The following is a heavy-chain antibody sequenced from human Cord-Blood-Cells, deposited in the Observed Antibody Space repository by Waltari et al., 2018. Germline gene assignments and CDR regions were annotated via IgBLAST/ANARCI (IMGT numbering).Heavy chain of an antibody. CDR3: AKDVSITIFGVVSGMDV. V-gene: IGHV3-30*18. D-gene: IGHD3-3*01. J-gene: IGHJ6*02. Sequence: QVQLVESGGGVVQPGRSLRLSCAASGFTFSSYGMHWVRQAPGKGLEWVAVISYDGSNKYYADSGKGRFTISRDNSKNTLYLQMNSLRAEDTAVYYCAKDVSITIFGVVSGMDVWGQGTTVTVSS. CDR2: ISYDGSNK. CDR1: GFTFSSYG.